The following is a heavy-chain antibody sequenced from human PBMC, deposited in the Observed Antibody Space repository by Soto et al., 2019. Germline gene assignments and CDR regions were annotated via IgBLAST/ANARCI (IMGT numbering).Heavy chain of an antibody. J-gene: IGHJ6*02. CDR3: APMGV. CDR1: GFTFSSYA. V-gene: IGHV3-23*01. Sequence: EVQLLESGGGLVQPGGSLRLSCAASGFTFSSYAMSWVRQAPGKGLVWVSAISGSDNSTYYADSVKGRFTISRDSSKNTLYRQMNSMRADDTAVYYCAPMGVWGPGTTVTVSS. CDR2: ISGSDNST.